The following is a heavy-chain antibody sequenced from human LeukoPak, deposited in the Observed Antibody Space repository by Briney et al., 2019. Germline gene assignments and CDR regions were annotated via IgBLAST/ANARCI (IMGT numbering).Heavy chain of an antibody. CDR3: ARGVTAILNYFDY. D-gene: IGHD2-21*02. CDR2: IIPIFGTA. Sequence: SVKVSCKASGSTFSSYAISWVRQAPGQGLEWMGGIIPIFGTANYAQKFQGRVTITTDESTSTAYMELSSLRSEDTAVYYCARGVTAILNYFDYWGQGTLVTVSS. J-gene: IGHJ4*02. CDR1: GSTFSSYA. V-gene: IGHV1-69*05.